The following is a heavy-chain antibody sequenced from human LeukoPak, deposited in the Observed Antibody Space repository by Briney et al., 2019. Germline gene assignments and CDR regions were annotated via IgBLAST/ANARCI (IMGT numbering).Heavy chain of an antibody. V-gene: IGHV3-11*01. CDR2: ISGSGSTV. Sequence: GGSLRLSCAASGFTFSDYYMSWLRQAPGKGLECVSYISGSGSTVYYAASVRGRFTISRDNAKNSLFLQMNSLRAEDTAVYYCARDRGNSDPGDWFDSWGQGTLVTVSS. D-gene: IGHD4-23*01. J-gene: IGHJ5*01. CDR1: GFTFSDYY. CDR3: ARDRGNSDPGDWFDS.